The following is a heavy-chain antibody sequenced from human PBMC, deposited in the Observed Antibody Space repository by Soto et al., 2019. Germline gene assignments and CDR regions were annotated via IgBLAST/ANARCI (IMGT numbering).Heavy chain of an antibody. CDR2: ISYDRSNK. CDR1: GFTFSSYG. V-gene: IGHV3-30*03. D-gene: IGHD6-13*01. J-gene: IGHJ4*02. Sequence: GGSLRLSCAASGFTFSSYGMHWVRQAPGKGLEWVAVISYDRSNKYYADSVKGRFTISRDNSKNTLYLQMNSLRAEDTAVYYCAVGAEAYSSSWQKFDYWGQGTLVNVSS. CDR3: AVGAEAYSSSWQKFDY.